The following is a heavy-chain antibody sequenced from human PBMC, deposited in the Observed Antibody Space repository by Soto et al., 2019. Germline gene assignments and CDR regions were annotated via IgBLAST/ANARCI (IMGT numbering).Heavy chain of an antibody. V-gene: IGHV4-59*01. CDR3: AGGLPVTGTDHIYGMDV. CDR2: VHHAGSS. Sequence: QVQLQESSPGLVKSSETLTLTCTVSGGSIKNFYWTWIRQPPGQGLEWIGYVHHAGSSNYNPSLSGRVTMSVDTSKNQYSLRLTSVIAADAAVYYCAGGLPVTGTDHIYGMDVWVQGTTVIVSS. J-gene: IGHJ6*02. CDR1: GGSIKNFY. D-gene: IGHD1-1*01.